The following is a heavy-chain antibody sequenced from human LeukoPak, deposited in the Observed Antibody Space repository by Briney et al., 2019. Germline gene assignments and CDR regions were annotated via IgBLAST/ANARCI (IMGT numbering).Heavy chain of an antibody. J-gene: IGHJ4*02. CDR3: ARGKSPAMFTPVDY. CDR1: GFTFSDSY. Sequence: PGGSLRLSCVASGFTFSDSYMSWIRQPPGKGLEWISCISTSGGTNYYADSVKGRFTISRDNAKKSLYLQMNSLRAEDTAVYYCARGKSPAMFTPVDYWGQGSLVTVSP. D-gene: IGHD5-18*01. V-gene: IGHV3-11*01. CDR2: ISTSGGTN.